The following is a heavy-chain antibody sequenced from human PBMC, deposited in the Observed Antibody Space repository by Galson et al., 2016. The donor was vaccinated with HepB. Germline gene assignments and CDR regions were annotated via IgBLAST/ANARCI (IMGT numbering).Heavy chain of an antibody. CDR1: GFTSDDYA. CDR2: ISWNSGSI. CDR3: AKPLFTGTTGYYYAMDV. J-gene: IGHJ6*02. Sequence: SLRPSCAASGFTSDDYAMLWARQAPGKGLEWVSGISWNSGSIGDADSVTGRFNISRDNAKNPLYLQMNSLRAEDTALYYCAKPLFTGTTGYYYAMDVWGQGTTVTVSS. D-gene: IGHD1-7*01. V-gene: IGHV3-9*02.